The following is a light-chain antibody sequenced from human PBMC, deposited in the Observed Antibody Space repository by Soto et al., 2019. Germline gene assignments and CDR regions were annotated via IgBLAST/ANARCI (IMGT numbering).Light chain of an antibody. CDR3: SSYTAYTTYV. CDR1: DSDVGAFNY. Sequence: QSVLTQPASVSGAPGQSITISCTGTDSDVGAFNYVSWYQQFAGKAPKLIIYDVSSRPSRISNRFTGSKSDNTASLPISGVQDEDEAGYFCSSYTAYTTYVFGTGTKLTVL. V-gene: IGLV2-14*03. J-gene: IGLJ1*01. CDR2: DVS.